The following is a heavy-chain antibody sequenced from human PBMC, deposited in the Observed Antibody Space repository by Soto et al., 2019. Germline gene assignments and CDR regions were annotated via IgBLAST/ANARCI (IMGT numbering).Heavy chain of an antibody. CDR2: IYWDDDQ. CDR3: AHAYGGTSWPNDAFDV. J-gene: IGHJ3*01. D-gene: IGHD2-2*01. V-gene: IGHV2-5*02. CDR1: GFSLSTDGVG. Sequence: QITLKESGPTLVKPTQTLTLTCTFSGFSLSTDGVGVGWIRQPPGKALEWLALIYWDDDQRYSPSLKTRLTITADTSNNQVVLTMTNMDPVDTATYSCAHAYGGTSWPNDAFDVWGQGTVVTVSS.